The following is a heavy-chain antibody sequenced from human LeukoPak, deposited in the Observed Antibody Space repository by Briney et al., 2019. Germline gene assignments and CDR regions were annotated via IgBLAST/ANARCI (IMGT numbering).Heavy chain of an antibody. Sequence: ASETLSLTCTVSGYSISSGYYWGWIRQPPGKGLEWIGSMYHSGNTYYNPSLKSRVTISIDTSKNQFSLELSSVTAADTAVYYCARDWNSDPNYWGQGTLVTVSS. V-gene: IGHV4-38-2*02. CDR2: MYHSGNT. J-gene: IGHJ4*02. D-gene: IGHD1/OR15-1a*01. CDR1: GYSISSGYY. CDR3: ARDWNSDPNY.